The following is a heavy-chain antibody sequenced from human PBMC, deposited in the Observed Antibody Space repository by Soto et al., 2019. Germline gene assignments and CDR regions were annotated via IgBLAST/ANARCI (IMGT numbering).Heavy chain of an antibody. CDR3: ARASAAGTGDFDY. V-gene: IGHV1-69*02. Sequence: QVQLVQSGAEVKKPGSSVKVSCKASGGTFSSYTISWVRQAPGQGLEWMGRIIPILGIANYAQKFQGRVTIDADKSTSTAYMELRSLRSEDTAVYYCARASAAGTGDFDYWGQGTLVTVSS. CDR2: IIPILGIA. J-gene: IGHJ4*02. CDR1: GGTFSSYT. D-gene: IGHD6-13*01.